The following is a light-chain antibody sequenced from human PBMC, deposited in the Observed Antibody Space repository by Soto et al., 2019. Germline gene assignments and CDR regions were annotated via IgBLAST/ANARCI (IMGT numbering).Light chain of an antibody. CDR1: SSDVGGYNY. CDR2: DVS. Sequence: QSALTQPASVSGSPGQSITISCTGTSSDVGGYNYVSWYQQHPGKAPKLMIYDVSNRASGGSNRLSGSKSGNTASLTISGLQAEDEADYYCSSYTISTLVVFGGGTKLTVL. V-gene: IGLV2-14*01. CDR3: SSYTISTLVV. J-gene: IGLJ2*01.